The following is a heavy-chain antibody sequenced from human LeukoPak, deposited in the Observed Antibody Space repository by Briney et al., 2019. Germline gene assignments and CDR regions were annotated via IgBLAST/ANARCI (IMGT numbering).Heavy chain of an antibody. V-gene: IGHV1-18*01. Sequence: ASVKVSCKASGYTLDRFGISWVRQAPWQGLEWLGWINPYNGKTIFGEKFQGRVTMTTDTSTSTVYMELTSLRSDDTAVYFCARDTPQHLKRFDYWGQGTLVTVSS. CDR3: ARDTPQHLKRFDY. J-gene: IGHJ4*02. CDR1: GYTLDRFG. CDR2: INPYNGKT.